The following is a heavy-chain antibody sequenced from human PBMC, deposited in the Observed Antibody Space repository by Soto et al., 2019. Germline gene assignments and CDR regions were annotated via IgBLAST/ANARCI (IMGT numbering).Heavy chain of an antibody. V-gene: IGHV3-7*05. CDR3: ARDARIAVDGSFDY. CDR2: ITQDGSEK. Sequence: EVQLVESGGGLVQPGGSLRLSCAASGFTFSSYWMSWVRQSPGKGLEWVANITQDGSEKYYVDSVKVRFTISRDKAKNSLYLQMNSLRAEDTAVYYCARDARIAVDGSFDYWGQGTLVTGSS. J-gene: IGHJ4*02. D-gene: IGHD6-19*01. CDR1: GFTFSSYW.